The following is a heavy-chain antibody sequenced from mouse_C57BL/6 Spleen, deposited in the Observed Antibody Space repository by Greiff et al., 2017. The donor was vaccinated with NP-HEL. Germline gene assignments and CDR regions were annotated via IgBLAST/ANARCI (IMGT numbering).Heavy chain of an antibody. CDR3: ARSGVWFYAMDY. Sequence: VQLQQSGPELVKPGASVKISCKASGYAFSSSWMNWVKQRPGKGLEWIGRIYPGDGDTNYNGKFKGKATLTADKSSSTAYMQLSSLTSEDSAVYFCARSGVWFYAMDYWGQGTSVTVSS. D-gene: IGHD2-10*02. CDR1: GYAFSSSW. J-gene: IGHJ4*01. V-gene: IGHV1-82*01. CDR2: IYPGDGDT.